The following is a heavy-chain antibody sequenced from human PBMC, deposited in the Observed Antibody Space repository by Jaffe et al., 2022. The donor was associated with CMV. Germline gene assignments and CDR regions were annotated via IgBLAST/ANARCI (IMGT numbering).Heavy chain of an antibody. V-gene: IGHV4-39*01. J-gene: IGHJ4*02. CDR2: TYYNGNT. Sequence: QLQLQESGPRLVKPSETLSLTCTVSGGSINTLNYYWGWIRQPPGKGLEWIGHTYYNGNTYYSPSLKSRVTISVDTSENQFSLRLTSVTAADTAIYYCARRGVEGVHPRSFDYWGQGTLVTVSS. CDR3: ARRGVEGVHPRSFDY. D-gene: IGHD3-10*01. CDR1: GGSINTLNYY.